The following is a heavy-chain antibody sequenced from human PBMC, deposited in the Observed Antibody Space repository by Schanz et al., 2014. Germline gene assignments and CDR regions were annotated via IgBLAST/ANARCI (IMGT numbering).Heavy chain of an antibody. Sequence: QVHLMQSGAEAKKPGASVKVSCKAFGYSFTTYFIHWVRLAPGQGFEWMGLISPSGGSTSYAQKFQGGATMTRDTSTSTVFMELSGLTSEDTAVYYWGRGGGAYPQKYGMDVWGQGTTVTVSS. V-gene: IGHV1-46*01. CDR3: GRGGGAYPQKYGMDV. CDR1: GYSFTTYF. D-gene: IGHD3-16*01. CDR2: ISPSGGST. J-gene: IGHJ6*02.